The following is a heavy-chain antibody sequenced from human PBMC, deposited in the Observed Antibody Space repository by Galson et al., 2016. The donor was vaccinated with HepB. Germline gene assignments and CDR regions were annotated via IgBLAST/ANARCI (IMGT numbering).Heavy chain of an antibody. D-gene: IGHD6-19*01. Sequence: SLRLSCAASGFIFNSYSFNWVRQAPGKGLEWISFISSHSNSIYYAESVKGRFTVSRDNVKNTLYLQMDSLRDEDTAVYYIARNVKPFSSPSGWSANYYVMDVWGQGTTVTVSS. CDR1: GFIFNSYS. V-gene: IGHV3-48*02. CDR3: ARNVKPFSSPSGWSANYYVMDV. J-gene: IGHJ6*02. CDR2: ISSHSNSI.